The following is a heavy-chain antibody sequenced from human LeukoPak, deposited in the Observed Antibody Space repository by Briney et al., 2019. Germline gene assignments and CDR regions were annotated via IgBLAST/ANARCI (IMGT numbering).Heavy chain of an antibody. CDR1: GFTFSSYE. V-gene: IGHV3-48*03. J-gene: IGHJ4*02. CDR3: AKRGVVIRVILVGFNKEAYYFDS. CDR2: ISSSGSTI. D-gene: IGHD3-22*01. Sequence: PGGSLRLSCAASGFTFSSYEMNWVRQAPGKGLEWVSYISSSGSTIYYADSVKGRFTISRDNPKNTLYLQMNSLRAEDTAVYFCAKRGVVIRVILVGFNKEAYYFDSWGQGALVTVSS.